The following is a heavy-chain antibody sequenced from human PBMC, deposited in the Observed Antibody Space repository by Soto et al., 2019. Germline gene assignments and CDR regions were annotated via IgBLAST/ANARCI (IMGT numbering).Heavy chain of an antibody. CDR1: GFTFSSYG. D-gene: IGHD2-21*02. CDR2: ISYDGSNK. V-gene: IGHV3-30*03. J-gene: IGHJ4*02. CDR3: ATPNTCGGDCYSTLYYFDY. Sequence: LSLTCAASGFTFSSYGMHWVRQAPGKGLEWVAVISYDGSNKYYADSVKGRFTISRDNSKNTLYLQMNSLRAEDTAVYYCATPNTCGGDCYSTLYYFDYWGQGTLVTVSS.